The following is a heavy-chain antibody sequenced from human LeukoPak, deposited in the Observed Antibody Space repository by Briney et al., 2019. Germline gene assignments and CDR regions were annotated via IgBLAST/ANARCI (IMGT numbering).Heavy chain of an antibody. Sequence: SETLSLTCTVSGGSINSYYWGWVRQPAGKGLEWIGRIYTTGTTNYSPSPKSRLTMSLDTSKNQFSLKFCGRQGYTASYYFVDYWSQGTLVTVSS. J-gene: IGHJ4*02. V-gene: IGHV4-4*07. CDR3: DY. CDR1: GGSINSYY. CDR2: IYTTGTT. D-gene: IGHD3-10*01.